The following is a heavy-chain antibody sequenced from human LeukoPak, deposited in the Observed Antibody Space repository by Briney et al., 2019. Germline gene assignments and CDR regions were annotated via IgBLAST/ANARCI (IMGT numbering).Heavy chain of an antibody. D-gene: IGHD6-13*01. CDR2: ISGFNT. J-gene: IGHJ4*02. Sequence: PGGSLRLSCTTSGFAFSNYAMNWVRQAPGKGPEWVSGISGFNTYYADSVKGRFTIFRDNSKNVLYLQMDRLRAEDTAVYYCARRTYSTDQYYFDYWGQGTLVTVSS. V-gene: IGHV3-23*01. CDR3: ARRTYSTDQYYFDY. CDR1: GFAFSNYA.